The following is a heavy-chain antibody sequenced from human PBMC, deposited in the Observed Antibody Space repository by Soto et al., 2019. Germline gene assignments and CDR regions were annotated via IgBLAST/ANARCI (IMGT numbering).Heavy chain of an antibody. Sequence: SDSLSLTSTVSGDSISTFYWGWMRQSPGKELEWIGYVYYTGSTNYNPSLKSRVTISVDRSKNQFSLKLTPANAADTAVYYCARGRTVRNYADDSSDYFYFFDYWGQGTQVTVS. CDR1: GDSISTFY. J-gene: IGHJ4*02. CDR3: ARGRTVRNYADDSSDYFYFFDY. CDR2: VYYTGST. D-gene: IGHD3-22*01. V-gene: IGHV4-59*07.